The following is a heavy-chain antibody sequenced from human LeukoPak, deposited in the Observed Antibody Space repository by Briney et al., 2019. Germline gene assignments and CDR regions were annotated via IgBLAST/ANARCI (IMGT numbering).Heavy chain of an antibody. J-gene: IGHJ4*02. Sequence: GASVKVSCKASGYTFTGYYMHWVRQAPGQGLEWMGWINPNSGGTNYAQKFQGRVTMTRDTSISTAYMELSRLRSDDTAVYYCARDESGSFGYYNAYWGQGTLVTVSS. CDR1: GYTFTGYY. CDR3: ARDESGSFGYYNAY. CDR2: INPNSGGT. V-gene: IGHV1-2*02. D-gene: IGHD3-9*01.